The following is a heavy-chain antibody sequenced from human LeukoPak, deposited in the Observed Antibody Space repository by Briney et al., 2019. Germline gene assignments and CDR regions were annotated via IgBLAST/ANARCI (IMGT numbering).Heavy chain of an antibody. D-gene: IGHD2-21*02. Sequence: ASVKVSCKAAGYTFTSYDINWVRQAPGQGLEWMGWMNPNSGNTGYTQKFQGRVTMTRNTSISTAYMELSSLRSEDTAVYYCARGPSYLCGGDCYADYWGQGTLVTVSS. CDR1: GYTFTSYD. J-gene: IGHJ4*02. CDR2: MNPNSGNT. CDR3: ARGPSYLCGGDCYADY. V-gene: IGHV1-8*01.